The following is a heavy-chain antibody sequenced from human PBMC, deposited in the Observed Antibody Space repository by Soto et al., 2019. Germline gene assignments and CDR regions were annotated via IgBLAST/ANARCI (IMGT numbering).Heavy chain of an antibody. CDR3: AKASMSAHHFLAH. Sequence: QVQLVESGGGVVQPGRSLRLSCAASGFTFSNYGMHWVRQAPGKGLEWVTTISSDGNDKYYADSVKGRFTISRDNSKNTLDLQMNGLRAEDTAVYYCAKASMSAHHFLAHWGQGTLVTVSS. D-gene: IGHD6-6*01. J-gene: IGHJ4*02. CDR2: ISSDGNDK. V-gene: IGHV3-30*18. CDR1: GFTFSNYG.